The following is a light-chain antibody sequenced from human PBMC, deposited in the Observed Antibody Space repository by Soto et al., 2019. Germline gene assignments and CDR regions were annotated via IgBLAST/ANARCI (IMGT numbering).Light chain of an antibody. V-gene: IGKV3-20*01. J-gene: IGKJ1*01. CDR1: QSVSNTY. Sequence: DIVLTQAPGTLFLSTGERATLSCRAIQSVSNTYLAWYQQKPGQAPRLLISGATTRATNIPDRFSGSGSGTDFALTISRLEPEDFAVYYCQHYGGSPRLAFGQGTKVDIK. CDR2: GAT. CDR3: QHYGGSPRLA.